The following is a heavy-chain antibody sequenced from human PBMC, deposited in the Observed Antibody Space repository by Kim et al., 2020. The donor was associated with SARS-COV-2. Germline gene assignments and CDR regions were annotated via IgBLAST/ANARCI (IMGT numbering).Heavy chain of an antibody. CDR2: IYHSGST. Sequence: SETLSLTCAVSGGSISSGGYSWSWIRQPPGKGLEWIGYIYHSGSTYYNPSLKSRVTISVDRSKNQFSLKLSSVTAADTAVYYCARAGIYYYGSGSYLAGLDIWGQGTMVTVSS. J-gene: IGHJ3*02. V-gene: IGHV4-30-2*01. CDR1: GGSISSGGYS. CDR3: ARAGIYYYGSGSYLAGLDI. D-gene: IGHD3-10*01.